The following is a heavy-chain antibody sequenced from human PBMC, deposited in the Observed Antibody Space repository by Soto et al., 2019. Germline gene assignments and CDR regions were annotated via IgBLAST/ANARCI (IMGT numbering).Heavy chain of an antibody. Sequence: QVQLVESGGGVVQPGRSLRLSCAASGFTFSSYGMHWVRQAPGKGLEWVAVIWYDGSNKYYADSVKGRFTISRDNSKNTLYLQMNSLIAEDTAVYYCARDHTRDYQEDDYWGQGTLVTVSS. CDR2: IWYDGSNK. D-gene: IGHD4-17*01. CDR1: GFTFSSYG. V-gene: IGHV3-33*01. J-gene: IGHJ4*02. CDR3: ARDHTRDYQEDDY.